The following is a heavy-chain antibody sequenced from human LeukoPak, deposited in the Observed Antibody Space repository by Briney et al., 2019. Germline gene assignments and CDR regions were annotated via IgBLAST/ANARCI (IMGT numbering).Heavy chain of an antibody. CDR1: GYTITGYH. V-gene: IGHV1-2*02. CDR3: ARGRSSWYGTNNWFDP. D-gene: IGHD6-13*01. Sequence: ASVKVSCKASGYTITGYHMHWVRQAPGQVLECMGWINPSSGGTNYAQTFQGRVTMTRDTSVSTAYMELSSLKSDDTAVYYCARGRSSWYGTNNWFDPWGQGTLVTVSS. CDR2: INPSSGGT. J-gene: IGHJ5*02.